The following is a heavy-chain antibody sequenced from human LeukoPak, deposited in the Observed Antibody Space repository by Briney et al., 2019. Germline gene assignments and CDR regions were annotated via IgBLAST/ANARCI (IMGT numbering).Heavy chain of an antibody. V-gene: IGHV4-34*01. CDR3: ARVGGPAVAGTFGRGRDYYFDY. J-gene: IGHJ4*02. CDR1: GGSSSGYY. Sequence: SETLSLTCAVYGGSSSGYYWSWIRQPPGKGLEWIGEINHSGSTNYNPSLKSRVTISVDTSKNQFSLKLSSVTAADTAVYYCARVGGPAVAGTFGRGRDYYFDYWGREPWSPSPQ. D-gene: IGHD6-19*01. CDR2: INHSGST.